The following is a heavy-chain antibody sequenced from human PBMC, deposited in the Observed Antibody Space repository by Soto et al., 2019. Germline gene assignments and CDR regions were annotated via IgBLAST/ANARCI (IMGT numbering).Heavy chain of an antibody. J-gene: IGHJ5*02. Sequence: QVQMVQSGAEVKKPGASVKVSCKASGSTFINYDTHWVRQATGQGLEWMGWMNPDSGNTGQSKQFQGRVTMTRDTSISTAYMELSSLRSEDTAVYYCARGRFRRTWFDPWGQGTLVTVSS. CDR1: GSTFINYD. CDR3: ARGRFRRTWFDP. V-gene: IGHV1-8*01. CDR2: MNPDSGNT. D-gene: IGHD3-16*01.